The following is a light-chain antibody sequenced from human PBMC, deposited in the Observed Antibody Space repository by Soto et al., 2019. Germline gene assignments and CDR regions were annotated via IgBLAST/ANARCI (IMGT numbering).Light chain of an antibody. CDR3: QQLNSYPIT. CDR2: DAS. V-gene: IGKV1-9*01. CDR1: QSVSSY. Sequence: LTQSPATLSLSPVERATLSCRASQSVSSYLAWYQQKPGKAPKLLIYDASTLQSGVPSRFSGSGSGTDFTLTSSSLQPEDFATYYCQQLNSYPITFGQGTRLEIK. J-gene: IGKJ5*01.